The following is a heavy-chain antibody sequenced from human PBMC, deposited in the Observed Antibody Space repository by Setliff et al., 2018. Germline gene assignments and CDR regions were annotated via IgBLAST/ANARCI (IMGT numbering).Heavy chain of an antibody. J-gene: IGHJ6*03. CDR1: GGSISNFY. D-gene: IGHD3-10*01. CDR2: ISPGRSI. Sequence: SETLSLTCSVSGGSISNFYWSWIRQPPGKGLEWIGSISPGRSINYNPSLRSRVTISGDTSKNQISLNLSSGTAADTAVYYCARDRRDYIGAGSSEIGYYYYYYMDVWGKGTTVTVSS. V-gene: IGHV4-4*08. CDR3: ARDRRDYIGAGSSEIGYYYYYYMDV.